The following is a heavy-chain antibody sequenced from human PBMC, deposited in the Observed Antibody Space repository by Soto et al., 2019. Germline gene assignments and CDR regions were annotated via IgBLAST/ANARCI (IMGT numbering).Heavy chain of an antibody. CDR2: ISSDDNT. J-gene: IGHJ6*02. Sequence: GKGLEWLSTISSDDNTYYADSVKGRFTISRDSPKNTLYLQMNSLRAEDTAVYHCARERLTGTTLGPKNGMDVWGQGTTVTVSS. CDR3: ARERLTGTTLGPKNGMDV. V-gene: IGHV3-66*01. D-gene: IGHD1-7*01.